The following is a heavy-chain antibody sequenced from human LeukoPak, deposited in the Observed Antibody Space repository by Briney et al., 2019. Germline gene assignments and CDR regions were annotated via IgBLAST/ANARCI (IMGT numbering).Heavy chain of an antibody. CDR3: ARDGYTASYYSLDY. J-gene: IGHJ4*02. V-gene: IGHV4-4*07. D-gene: IGHD1-26*01. CDR1: GGSIRSYY. Sequence: SETLSLTCTVSGGSIRSYYWSWIRQPAGKGLESIGRIYTTGTTNYNPSLKSRVTMSVDVSKNQFSLGLSSVTAADSAVYYCARDGYTASYYSLDYWGQGIQVTVSS. CDR2: IYTTGTT.